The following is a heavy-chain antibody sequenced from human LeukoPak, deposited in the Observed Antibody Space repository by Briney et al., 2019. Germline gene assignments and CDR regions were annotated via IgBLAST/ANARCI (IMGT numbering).Heavy chain of an antibody. J-gene: IGHJ4*02. V-gene: IGHV3-33*01. D-gene: IGHD1-26*01. Sequence: HPGGSLRLSCAASGFTFSSYGMHWVRQAPGKGLEWVAVIWYDGSNKYYADSVKGRFTISRDNSENTLYLQMNSLRAEDTAVYYCARDLMTTTFFDYWGQGPLVTVSS. CDR2: IWYDGSNK. CDR3: ARDLMTTTFFDY. CDR1: GFTFSSYG.